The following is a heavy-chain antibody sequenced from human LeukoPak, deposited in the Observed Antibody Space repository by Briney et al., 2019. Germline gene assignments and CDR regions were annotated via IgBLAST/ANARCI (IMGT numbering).Heavy chain of an antibody. CDR3: ARDQGNSDAFDI. J-gene: IGHJ3*02. CDR1: GGSISSGSYY. V-gene: IGHV4-61*02. Sequence: PSETLSLTCTVSGGSISSGSYYWSWIRQPAGKGLEWIGRIYTSGSTNYNPSLKSRVTISVDTSKNQFSLKLGSVTAADTTVYYCARDQGNSDAFDIWGQGTMVTVSS. D-gene: IGHD6-13*01. CDR2: IYTSGST.